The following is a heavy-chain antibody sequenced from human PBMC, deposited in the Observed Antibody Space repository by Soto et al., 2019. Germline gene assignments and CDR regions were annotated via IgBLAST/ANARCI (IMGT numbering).Heavy chain of an antibody. V-gene: IGHV1-46*01. CDR1: GETFTSYY. Sequence: GASVKVSCPACGETFTSYYMHCVRQAPGQGLEWMGIINPGGGSTSYAQKSQGRVTMTRDISIATAYMELSSLRSDDTAIYYCARMATCGSLNWFDPWGQGTLVTVSS. CDR3: ARMATCGSLNWFDP. J-gene: IGHJ5*02. D-gene: IGHD3-16*02. CDR2: INPGGGST.